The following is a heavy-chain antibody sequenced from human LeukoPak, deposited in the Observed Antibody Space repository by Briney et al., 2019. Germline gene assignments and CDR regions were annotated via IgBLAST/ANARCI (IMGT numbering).Heavy chain of an antibody. V-gene: IGHV3-48*02. D-gene: IGHD6-13*01. CDR3: AGEAGGSKRSIAAGGSHPDY. CDR1: GFTFSSYS. J-gene: IGHJ4*02. CDR2: ISSSSSTI. Sequence: GGSLRLSCAASGFTFSSYSMNWVRQAPGKGLEWVSYISSSSSTIYYADSVKGRFTISRDNAKNSLYPQMNSLRDEDTAVYYCAGEAGGSKRSIAAGGSHPDYWGQGTLVTVSS.